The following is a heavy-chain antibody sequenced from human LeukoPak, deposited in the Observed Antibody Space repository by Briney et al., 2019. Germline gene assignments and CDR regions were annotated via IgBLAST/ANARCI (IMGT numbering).Heavy chain of an antibody. J-gene: IGHJ4*02. CDR2: INWSGGRT. CDR1: GFTFDDYG. CDR3: AKGLRYSDN. V-gene: IGHV3-20*04. Sequence: GGSLRLSCAASGFTFDDYGMSWVRQAPGKGLEWVSGINWSGGRTGYADSLKGRFTISRDNSKNTLYLQMNSLRAEDTAVYYCAKGLRYSDNWGQGTLVTVS. D-gene: IGHD3-9*01.